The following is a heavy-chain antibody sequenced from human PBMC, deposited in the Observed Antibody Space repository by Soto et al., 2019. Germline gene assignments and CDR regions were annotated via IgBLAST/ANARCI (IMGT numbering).Heavy chain of an antibody. Sequence: ASVKVSCKASGGTFSSYAISWVRQAPGQGLEWMGGIIPILGIANYAQKFQGRGTITAYKSTSTAYMKRSSLRSEDLAVYYCARDEEVVVVVAAISYYYYGMDVWGQGTTVTVSS. V-gene: IGHV1-69*10. CDR1: GGTFSSYA. CDR2: IIPILGIA. D-gene: IGHD2-15*01. CDR3: ARDEEVVVVVAAISYYYYGMDV. J-gene: IGHJ6*02.